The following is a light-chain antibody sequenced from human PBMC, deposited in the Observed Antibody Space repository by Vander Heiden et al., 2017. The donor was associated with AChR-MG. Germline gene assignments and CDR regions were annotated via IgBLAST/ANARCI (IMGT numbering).Light chain of an antibody. V-gene: IGKV4-1*01. CDR3: QGKNT. CDR2: WAS. J-gene: IGKJ2*01. CDR1: QSVLYSFSNHNF. Sequence: DIVLTQSPDSLAVSLGERATINCKSSQSVLYSFSNHNFLSWYQHKPGQPPKLLIYWASTRESGVHDRFSGSGSGTDFTLTISSLQAEDVAGYDGQGKNTFGQGTKLEIK.